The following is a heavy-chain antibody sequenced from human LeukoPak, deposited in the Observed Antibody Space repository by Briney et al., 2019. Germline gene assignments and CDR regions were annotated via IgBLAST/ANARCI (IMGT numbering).Heavy chain of an antibody. D-gene: IGHD6-13*01. CDR2: ISAYNGNT. Sequence: GASVKVSCKASGYTFTSYGISWVRQAPGQGLEWMGWISAYNGNTNYAQKFQGRVTMTRDTSISTAYMELSRLRSDDTAVYYCAREQQLDNWGQGTLVTVSS. V-gene: IGHV1-18*01. CDR3: AREQQLDN. J-gene: IGHJ4*02. CDR1: GYTFTSYG.